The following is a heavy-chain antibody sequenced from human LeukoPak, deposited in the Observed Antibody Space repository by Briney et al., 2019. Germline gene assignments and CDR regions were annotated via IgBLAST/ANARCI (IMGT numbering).Heavy chain of an antibody. CDR1: GGSISSSSYY. CDR3: ARTTTVTHGDYYYYYYMDV. CDR2: IYYSGST. Sequence: SETLSLTCTVSGGSISSSSYYWGWIRQPPGKGLEWIGSIYYSGSTYYNPSLKSRVTISVDTSKNQFSLKLSSVTAADTAVYYCARTTTVTHGDYYYYYYMDVWGKGTTVTVSS. J-gene: IGHJ6*03. D-gene: IGHD4-11*01. V-gene: IGHV4-39*07.